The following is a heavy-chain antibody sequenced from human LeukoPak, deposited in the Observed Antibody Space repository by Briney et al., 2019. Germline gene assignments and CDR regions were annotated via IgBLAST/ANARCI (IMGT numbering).Heavy chain of an antibody. CDR2: LSGSGSST. V-gene: IGHV3-23*01. D-gene: IGHD3-22*01. J-gene: IGHJ4*02. Sequence: PGGSLRLSCAASGFTFSNYAMSWGRQAPGKGLEWVPTLSGSGSSTFYADSVKVRFTISRNNSKNTLYLQLHRLRAEDTAVYYCASRNFYESGYYGIDYWGQGTLVTVSS. CDR1: GFTFSNYA. CDR3: ASRNFYESGYYGIDY.